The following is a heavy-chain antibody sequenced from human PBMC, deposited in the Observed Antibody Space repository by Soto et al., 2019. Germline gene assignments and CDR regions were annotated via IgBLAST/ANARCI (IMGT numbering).Heavy chain of an antibody. CDR1: GFSFSTYN. CDR3: VREDGLVGSNSSFDY. D-gene: IGHD1-26*01. Sequence: GGSLRLSCATSGFSFSTYNMNWVRQAPGKGLEWVSSINGRSNYKYYTDSVKCRFAISRDNPKNSLYLQMDRLRVEDTAVYYCVREDGLVGSNSSFDYWGQGILVTVSS. J-gene: IGHJ4*02. CDR2: INGRSNYK. V-gene: IGHV3-21*01.